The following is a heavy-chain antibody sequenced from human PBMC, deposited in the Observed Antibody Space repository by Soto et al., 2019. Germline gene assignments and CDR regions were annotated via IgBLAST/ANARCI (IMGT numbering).Heavy chain of an antibody. CDR1: GFTFSSYG. CDR2: ISYDGSNK. J-gene: IGHJ6*02. V-gene: IGHV3-30*18. CDR3: AKGLQLYYYYYGMYV. D-gene: IGHD5-18*01. Sequence: QVQLVESGGGVVQPGRSLRLSCAASGFTFSSYGMHWVRQTPGKGLEWVAVISYDGSNKYYADSVKGRFTISRDNSKNTLYLQMNSLRAADTAVYYCAKGLQLYYYYYGMYVWGQGTTVTVSS.